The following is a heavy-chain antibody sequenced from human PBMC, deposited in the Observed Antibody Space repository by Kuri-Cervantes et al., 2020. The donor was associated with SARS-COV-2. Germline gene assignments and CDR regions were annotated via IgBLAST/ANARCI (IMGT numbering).Heavy chain of an antibody. CDR3: AREGHEIVVVPAATSYYCYGMDV. CDR2: ISSSSSYI. Sequence: GGSLRLSCAASGFTVSSNYMSWVRQAPGKGLEWVSSISSSSSYIYYADSVKGRFTISRDNAKNSLYLQMNSLRAEDTAVYYCAREGHEIVVVPAATSYYCYGMDVWGQGTTVTVSS. CDR1: GFTVSSNY. D-gene: IGHD2-2*01. J-gene: IGHJ6*02. V-gene: IGHV3-21*01.